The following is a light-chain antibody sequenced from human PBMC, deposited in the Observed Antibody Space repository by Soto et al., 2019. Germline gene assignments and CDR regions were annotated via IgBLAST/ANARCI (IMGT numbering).Light chain of an antibody. V-gene: IGLV1-40*01. Sequence: QSLLTQPPSVSGAPGQRVTISCTGTSSNIGAGYDVHWYQHLPGTAPKLLIYGNTIRPSGVPDRFSGSKSGTSASLAITGLQAEDEADYYCQSYDRSLRGYGFGNGTKVTVL. CDR1: SSNIGAGYD. CDR2: GNT. J-gene: IGLJ1*01. CDR3: QSYDRSLRGYG.